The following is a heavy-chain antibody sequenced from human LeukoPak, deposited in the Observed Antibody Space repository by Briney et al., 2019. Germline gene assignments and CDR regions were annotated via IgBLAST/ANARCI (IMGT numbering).Heavy chain of an antibody. D-gene: IGHD6-19*01. Sequence: SSETLSLTCAVYGGSFSGYYWSWIRQPPGKGLEWIGEINHSGSTNYNPSLKSRVTISVDTSKNQFSLKLSSVTAADTAVYYCARVQQQWLTTRYFDYWGQGTLVTVSS. J-gene: IGHJ4*02. CDR1: GGSFSGYY. CDR3: ARVQQQWLTTRYFDY. V-gene: IGHV4-34*01. CDR2: INHSGST.